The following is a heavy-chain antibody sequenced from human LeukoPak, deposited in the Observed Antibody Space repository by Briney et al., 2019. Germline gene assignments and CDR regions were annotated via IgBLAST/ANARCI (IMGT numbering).Heavy chain of an antibody. CDR1: GFTFSSYG. Sequence: PGGSLRLSCGASGFTFSSYGMHWVRQAPGKGLEWVSLIYSGGSTYYTDSVKGRFTISRDNSKNTLYLQMNSLRAEDTAVYYCARRAGDYSHPYDYWGQGILVTVSS. V-gene: IGHV3-NL1*01. D-gene: IGHD3-22*01. CDR3: ARRAGDYSHPYDY. CDR2: IYSGGST. J-gene: IGHJ4*02.